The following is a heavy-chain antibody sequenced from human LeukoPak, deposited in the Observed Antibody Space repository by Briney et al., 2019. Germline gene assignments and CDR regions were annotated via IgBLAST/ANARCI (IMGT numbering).Heavy chain of an antibody. CDR2: IYYSGST. V-gene: IGHV4-30-4*01. J-gene: IGHJ5*02. Sequence: SETLSLTCTVSGGSISSGGYYWSWIRQPPGKGLEWIGDIYYSGSTYYNPSLKSRVTISVDTSKTQFSLKLSSVTAADTAVYYCASYVDQSRGGSPNWFDPWGQGTLVTVSS. D-gene: IGHD3-16*01. CDR3: ASYVDQSRGGSPNWFDP. CDR1: GGSISSGGYY.